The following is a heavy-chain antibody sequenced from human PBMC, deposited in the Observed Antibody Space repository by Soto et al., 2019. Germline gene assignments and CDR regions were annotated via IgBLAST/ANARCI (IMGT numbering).Heavy chain of an antibody. Sequence: QVQLQESGPGLVKPSGTLSLTCAVSGGSISSSNWWSWVRQPPGKGLEWIGEIYPSGNAFYNPSLESRVTMLMDTSKSQFSLTLISVTAADTAVYFCARGQDSAKIGYWGQGTLVTVSS. D-gene: IGHD2-15*01. V-gene: IGHV4-4*02. CDR2: IYPSGNA. CDR3: ARGQDSAKIGY. CDR1: GGSISSSNW. J-gene: IGHJ4*02.